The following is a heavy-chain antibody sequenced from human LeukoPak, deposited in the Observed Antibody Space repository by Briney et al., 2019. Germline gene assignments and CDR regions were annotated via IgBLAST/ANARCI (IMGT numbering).Heavy chain of an antibody. V-gene: IGHV3-23*01. CDR1: GFTFSSYA. CDR3: AKGRLLWFGELFSAFDY. Sequence: PGGSLRLSCAASGFTFSSYAMSWVRQAPGKGLEWVSAISGSGGSTYYADSVKGRFTISRDNSKNTLYLQMNSLRAEDTAVYYCAKGRLLWFGELFSAFDYWAREPWSPSPQ. D-gene: IGHD3-10*01. J-gene: IGHJ4*02. CDR2: ISGSGGST.